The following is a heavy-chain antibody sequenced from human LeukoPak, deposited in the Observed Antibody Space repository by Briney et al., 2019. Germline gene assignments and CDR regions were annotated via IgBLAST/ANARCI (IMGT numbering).Heavy chain of an antibody. CDR1: GFTSYSYW. D-gene: IGHD2-2*01. CDR3: AREVEEVPGAMGVYYYYYMDV. V-gene: IGHV3-74*01. Sequence: GGSLILSCAASGFTSYSYWMHWVRQAPGKGLVWVSRINIDGSRIDYADSVKGRFTMSRDIAKNTLYLQMNSLRADDTAVYYCAREVEEVPGAMGVYYYYYMDVWGKGTTVTVSS. CDR2: INIDGSRI. J-gene: IGHJ6*03.